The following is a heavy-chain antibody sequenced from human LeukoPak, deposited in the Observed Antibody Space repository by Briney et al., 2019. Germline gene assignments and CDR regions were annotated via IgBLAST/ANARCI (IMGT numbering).Heavy chain of an antibody. Sequence: GGSLRLPCAASGFTFSSYGMSWVRQAPGKGLEWVSAISGSGGSTYYADSVKGRFTISRDNSKNTLYLQMNSLRAEDTAVYYCAKDGALGGSSSPFDYWGQGTLVTVSS. CDR1: GFTFSSYG. J-gene: IGHJ4*02. V-gene: IGHV3-23*01. CDR2: ISGSGGST. CDR3: AKDGALGGSSSPFDY. D-gene: IGHD1-26*01.